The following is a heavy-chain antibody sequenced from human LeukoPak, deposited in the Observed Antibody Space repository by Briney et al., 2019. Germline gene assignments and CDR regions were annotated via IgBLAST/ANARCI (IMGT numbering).Heavy chain of an antibody. Sequence: GGSLRLSCAASGFTFSSYWMSWVRQAPGKGLEWVANIKQGGSEKYYVDSVKGRFTISRDNAKDSLYLQMNSLRAEDTAVYYCARSGAGGSWSMPFDYWGQGTLVTVSS. CDR1: GFTFSSYW. J-gene: IGHJ4*02. CDR3: ARSGAGGSWSMPFDY. CDR2: IKQGGSEK. V-gene: IGHV3-7*01. D-gene: IGHD6-13*01.